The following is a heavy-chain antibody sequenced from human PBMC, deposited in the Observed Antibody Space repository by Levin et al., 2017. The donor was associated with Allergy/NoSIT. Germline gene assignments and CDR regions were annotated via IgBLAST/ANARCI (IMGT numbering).Heavy chain of an antibody. D-gene: IGHD3-3*01. V-gene: IGHV3-7*03. CDR2: IKEDVSEK. J-gene: IGHJ4*02. Sequence: PGESLKISCAASGFTFSDYSMSWVRQAPGKGLEWVANIKEDVSEKYYVDSVKGRFTISRDNAKNSLYLQMNNLRAEDTAVYYCARALESWSRLWDYWGQGTLVTVSS. CDR1: GFTFSDYS. CDR3: ARALESWSRLWDY.